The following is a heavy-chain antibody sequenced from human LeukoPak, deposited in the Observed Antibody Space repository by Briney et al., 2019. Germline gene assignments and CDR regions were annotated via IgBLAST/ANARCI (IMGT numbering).Heavy chain of an antibody. CDR1: GGPISSYY. CDR3: ARQKRGYSGYDWAIDY. Sequence: PSETLSLTCTVSGGPISSYYWSWIRQPPGKGLEWIGYIYYSGSTNYNPSLKSRVTISVDTSKNQFSLKLSSVTAADTAVYYCARQKRGYSGYDWAIDYWGQGTLVTVSS. J-gene: IGHJ4*02. CDR2: IYYSGST. V-gene: IGHV4-59*01. D-gene: IGHD5-12*01.